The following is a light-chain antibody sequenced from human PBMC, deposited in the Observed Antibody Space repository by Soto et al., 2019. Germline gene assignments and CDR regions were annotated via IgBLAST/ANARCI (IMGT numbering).Light chain of an antibody. CDR2: GAF. Sequence: EIVLTQSPGTLSLSPGERATLSCRASQSIRSNYLAWYQQKPGQAPRFLIYGAFSRATGIPDRFSGSGSGTDFTLTISSLQPEDFATYYCLQDYNYPWTFGQGTKVDIK. V-gene: IGKV3-20*01. CDR1: QSIRSNY. J-gene: IGKJ1*01. CDR3: LQDYNYPWT.